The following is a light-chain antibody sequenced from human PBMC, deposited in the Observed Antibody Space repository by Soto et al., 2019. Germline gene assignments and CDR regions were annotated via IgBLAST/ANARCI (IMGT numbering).Light chain of an antibody. CDR1: QSIGGF. Sequence: DIQMTQSPSSLSVSVGDRVTITCRASQSIGGFLNWYQQKLGKAPKLLIYAASSLQSGVPSRFSTSGSRTDFTLTISSLQPEDFATYYCQQSYNTPLPFGAGTKVDIK. V-gene: IGKV1-39*01. CDR3: QQSYNTPLP. J-gene: IGKJ4*01. CDR2: AAS.